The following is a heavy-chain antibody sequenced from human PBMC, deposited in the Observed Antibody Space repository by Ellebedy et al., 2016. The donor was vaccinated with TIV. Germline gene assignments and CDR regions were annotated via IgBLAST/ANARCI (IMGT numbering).Heavy chain of an antibody. Sequence: ASVKVSCXASGYTFTGYYMHWVRQAPGQGLEWMGWINPNSGGTNYAQKFQGWVTMTRDTSISTAYMELSRLRSDDTAVYYCARGNGDYGEGMDVWGQGTTVTVSS. J-gene: IGHJ6*02. V-gene: IGHV1-2*04. CDR2: INPNSGGT. D-gene: IGHD4-17*01. CDR3: ARGNGDYGEGMDV. CDR1: GYTFTGYY.